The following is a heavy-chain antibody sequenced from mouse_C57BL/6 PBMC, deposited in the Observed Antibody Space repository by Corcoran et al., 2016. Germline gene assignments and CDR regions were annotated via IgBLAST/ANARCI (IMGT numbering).Heavy chain of an antibody. D-gene: IGHD2-1*01. CDR3: ARRGIYYGNSGYCDY. J-gene: IGHJ2*01. V-gene: IGHV9-3*01. CDR2: INTYSGVP. Sequence: QIQLVQSGPELKKPGETVKISCKASGYTFTTYGMSWVKQAPGKGLKWMGWINTYSGVPTYADDFKGRFAFSLETSASTAYLQINNLKNEDTATYFCARRGIYYGNSGYCDYWGQGTTLTVSS. CDR1: GYTFTTYG.